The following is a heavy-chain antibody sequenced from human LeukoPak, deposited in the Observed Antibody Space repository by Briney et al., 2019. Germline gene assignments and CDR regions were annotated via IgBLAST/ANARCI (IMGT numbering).Heavy chain of an antibody. D-gene: IGHD3-22*01. CDR2: ISGSGGST. V-gene: IGHV3-23*01. CDR3: AKDSVQYYYDSSADDAFDI. J-gene: IGHJ3*02. Sequence: GGSLRLSCAASGFTFSSYAMSWVRQAPGKGLEWVSAISGSGGSTYYADSVKGRFTISRDNSKNTLYPQMNSLRAEDTAVYYCAKDSVQYYYDSSADDAFDIWGQGTMVTVSS. CDR1: GFTFSSYA.